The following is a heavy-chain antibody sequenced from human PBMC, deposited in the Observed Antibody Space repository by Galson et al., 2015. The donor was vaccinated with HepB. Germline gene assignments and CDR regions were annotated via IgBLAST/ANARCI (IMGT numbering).Heavy chain of an antibody. CDR3: ARQRGSLVAAVGLDV. V-gene: IGHV4-59*08. CDR2: IDYSGTA. D-gene: IGHD6-19*01. CDR1: GGSISNYY. Sequence: ETLSLTCTVSGGSISNYYWTWIRQPPGKGLDWIGYIDYSGTANYNPSLKSRVTMSIDTSKNRFSLKVRSVTAADTAIYYCARQRGSLVAAVGLDVWGQGTTVTVSS. J-gene: IGHJ6*02.